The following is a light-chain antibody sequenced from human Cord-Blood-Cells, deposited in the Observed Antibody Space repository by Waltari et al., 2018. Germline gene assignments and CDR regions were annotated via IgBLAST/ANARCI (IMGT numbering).Light chain of an antibody. CDR1: SSNIRRHH. CDR2: RNN. V-gene: IGLV1-47*01. CDR3: AAWDDSLSGVV. Sequence: QSVLTQPPSASGTPGQRVTLSCSGSSSNIRRHHVSWYQQLPGTAPKLLIYRNNQRPSGVPDRFSGSKSGTSASLAISGLRSEDEADYYCAAWDDSLSGVVFGGGTKLTVL. J-gene: IGLJ2*01.